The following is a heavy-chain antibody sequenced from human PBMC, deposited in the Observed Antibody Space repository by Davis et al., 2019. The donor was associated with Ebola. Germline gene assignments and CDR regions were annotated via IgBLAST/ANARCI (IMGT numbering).Heavy chain of an antibody. CDR3: ARRGSGRYDFWSGYYGY. V-gene: IGHV4-61*05. CDR1: GGSISSSSYY. D-gene: IGHD3-3*01. Sequence: MPSETLSLTCTVSGGSISSSSYYWGWIRQPPGEGLEWIGYIYYSGSTNYNPSLKSRVTISVDTSKNQFSLKLSSVTAADTAVYYCARRGSGRYDFWSGYYGYWGQGTLVTVSS. CDR2: IYYSGST. J-gene: IGHJ4*02.